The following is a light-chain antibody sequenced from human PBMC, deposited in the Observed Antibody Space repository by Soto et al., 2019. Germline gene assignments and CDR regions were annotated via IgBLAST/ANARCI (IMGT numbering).Light chain of an antibody. CDR1: SNDVGAYNY. Sequence: QSALTQPASVSGSPGQSITISCTGTSNDVGAYNYVSWYQQHLGKAPKLMIYEVSNRPSGISNRFSGSKSGNTASLTISGLQAEDEADYYCSSYTTSITDVFGTGTKVTVL. CDR2: EVS. V-gene: IGLV2-14*01. J-gene: IGLJ1*01. CDR3: SSYTTSITDV.